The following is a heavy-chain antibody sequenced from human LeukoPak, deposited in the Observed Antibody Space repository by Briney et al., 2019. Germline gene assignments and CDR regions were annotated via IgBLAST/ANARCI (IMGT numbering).Heavy chain of an antibody. J-gene: IGHJ6*03. CDR2: IIPIFGTA. D-gene: IGHD3-10*01. V-gene: IGHV1-69*13. CDR1: GYTFTSYG. Sequence: SVKVSCKASGYTFTSYGISWVRQAPRQGLEWMGGIIPIFGTANYAQKFQGRVTITADESTSTAYMELSSLRSEDTAVYYCARGYYGSGRDYYYYMDVWGKGTTVTISS. CDR3: ARGYYGSGRDYYYYMDV.